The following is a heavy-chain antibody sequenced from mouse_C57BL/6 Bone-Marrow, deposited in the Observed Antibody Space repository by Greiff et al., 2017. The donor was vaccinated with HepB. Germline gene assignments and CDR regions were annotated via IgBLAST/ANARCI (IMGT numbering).Heavy chain of an antibody. CDR3: ARLNYYYGRNFDY. V-gene: IGHV5-17*01. D-gene: IGHD1-1*01. CDR1: GFTFSDYG. J-gene: IGHJ2*01. Sequence: EVKLVESGGGLVKPGGSLKLSCAASGFTFSDYGMHWVRQAPEKGLEWVAYISSGSSTIYYADTVKGRFTISRDNAKNTLFLQMTSLRSEDTAMYYCARLNYYYGRNFDYWGQGNTLTVSS. CDR2: ISSGSSTI.